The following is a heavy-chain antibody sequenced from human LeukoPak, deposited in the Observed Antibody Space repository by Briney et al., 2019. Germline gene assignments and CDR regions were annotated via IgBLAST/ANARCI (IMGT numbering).Heavy chain of an antibody. V-gene: IGHV4-61*02. CDR3: ARDEGFDY. CDR2: IYTSGST. CDR1: GGSISSGSYY. J-gene: IGHJ4*02. Sequence: SQALSLTCTVSGGSISSGSYYWSWIRQPAGKGLEWIGRIYTSGSTNYNPSLKSRVTISVDTSKNQFSLKLSSVTAADTAVYYCARDEGFDYWGQGTLVTVSS.